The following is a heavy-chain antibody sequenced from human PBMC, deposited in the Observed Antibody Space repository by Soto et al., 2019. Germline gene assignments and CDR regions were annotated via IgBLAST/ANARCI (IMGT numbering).Heavy chain of an antibody. CDR1: VFTFSSYA. V-gene: IGHV3-23*01. CDR2: ISGSGGST. Sequence: PXGSLRLSCAASVFTFSSYAMSWVRQSPGKGLEWVSAISGSGGSTYYADSVKGRFTIPRDNSKNTLYLQMNSLRAEDTAVYYCARGLGYCSSTSCYPWFDPWGQGTLVTVSS. CDR3: ARGLGYCSSTSCYPWFDP. J-gene: IGHJ5*02. D-gene: IGHD2-2*01.